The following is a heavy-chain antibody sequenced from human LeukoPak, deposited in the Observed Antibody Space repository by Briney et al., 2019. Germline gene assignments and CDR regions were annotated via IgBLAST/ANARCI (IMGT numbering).Heavy chain of an antibody. Sequence: SETLSLTCAVYGGSFSGYYCSWIRQPPGKGLEWIGEINHSGSTNYNPSLKSRVTISVDTSKNQFSLKLSSVAAADTAVYYCATGPYCSSTSCYTGNFDYWGQGTLVTVSS. D-gene: IGHD2-2*02. CDR1: GGSFSGYY. V-gene: IGHV4-34*01. J-gene: IGHJ4*02. CDR2: INHSGST. CDR3: ATGPYCSSTSCYTGNFDY.